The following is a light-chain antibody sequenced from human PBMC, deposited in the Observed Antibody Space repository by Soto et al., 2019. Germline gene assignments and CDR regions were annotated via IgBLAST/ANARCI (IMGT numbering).Light chain of an antibody. V-gene: IGLV8-61*01. Sequence: QAVVTQEPSFSVSPGRTVTLTCGLSSGSVSTSYYPNWYQQTPGQAPRTLIYSTNTRSSGVPDRFSGSILGNKAALTITGAQAHDESDYYCALYMGSGIWVFGGGTQLTVL. J-gene: IGLJ3*02. CDR2: STN. CDR3: ALYMGSGIWV. CDR1: SGSVSTSYY.